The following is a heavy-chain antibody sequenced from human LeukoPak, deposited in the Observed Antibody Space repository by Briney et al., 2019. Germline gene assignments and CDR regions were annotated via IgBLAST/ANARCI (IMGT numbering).Heavy chain of an antibody. Sequence: SETLSLTCTVSGGSISSSSYYWGRIRQPPGKGLEWIGSIYYSGSTYYNPSLKSRVTISVDTSKNQFSLKLSSVTAADTAVYYCARSPVVVVTAMVFDYWGQGTLVTVSS. D-gene: IGHD2-21*02. J-gene: IGHJ4*02. CDR3: ARSPVVVVTAMVFDY. CDR2: IYYSGST. V-gene: IGHV4-39*07. CDR1: GGSISSSSYY.